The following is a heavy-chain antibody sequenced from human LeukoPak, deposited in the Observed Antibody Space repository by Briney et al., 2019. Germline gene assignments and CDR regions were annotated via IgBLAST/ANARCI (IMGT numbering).Heavy chain of an antibody. CDR3: ARDPSSGGI. D-gene: IGHD3-10*01. CDR2: INTNTGNP. V-gene: IGHV7-4-1*02. CDR1: GYTFTNYA. Sequence: GASVKVSCKASGYTFTNYAMNWVRQAPGQGLEWMGWINTNTGNPTYAPGCTGRFVFSLDTSVSTAYLQISSLKAEDTAVYYCARDPSSGGIWGPGTMVTVSS. J-gene: IGHJ3*02.